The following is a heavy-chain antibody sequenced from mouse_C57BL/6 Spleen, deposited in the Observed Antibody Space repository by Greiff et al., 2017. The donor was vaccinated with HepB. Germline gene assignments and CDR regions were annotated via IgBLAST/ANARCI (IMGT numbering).Heavy chain of an antibody. CDR3: ARGGGWFAY. CDR2: IRNKANGYTT. Sequence: EVKLVESGGGLVQPGGSLSLSCAASGFTFTDYYMSWVRQPPGKALEWLGFIRNKANGYTTEYSASVKGRFTISRENSQSILYLQLNALRAEDSATYYCARGGGWFAYWGQGTLVTVSA. J-gene: IGHJ3*01. CDR1: GFTFTDYY. V-gene: IGHV7-3*01.